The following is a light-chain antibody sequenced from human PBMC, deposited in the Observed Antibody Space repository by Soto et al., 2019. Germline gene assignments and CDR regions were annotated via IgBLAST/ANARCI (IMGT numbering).Light chain of an antibody. Sequence: QSALTQPASVSGSPGQSITISCTGTSSDIGASNYVSWYQQHPGKAPKVMIYEVNNRPSGVSNRFSGSKSGNTASPTISGLQAEDEADYYCSSYTVNSVTLYVFGTGTKVTVL. CDR2: EVN. CDR1: SSDIGASNY. V-gene: IGLV2-14*01. CDR3: SSYTVNSVTLYV. J-gene: IGLJ1*01.